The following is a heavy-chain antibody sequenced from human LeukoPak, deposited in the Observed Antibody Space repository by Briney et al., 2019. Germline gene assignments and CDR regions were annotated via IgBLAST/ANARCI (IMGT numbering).Heavy chain of an antibody. D-gene: IGHD1-26*01. CDR1: GVTFNSYD. CDR3: AKGPVSGSRSPLDY. V-gene: IGHV3-30*18. J-gene: IGHJ4*02. Sequence: PGRSLRLSCAASGVTFNSYDIHWVRQAPGKGLEWVAVISYDGSNKYYADSMKGRFTISRDNSKNTLDLQMDSLRVEDTAIYYCAKGPVSGSRSPLDYWGQGTLVTVSS. CDR2: ISYDGSNK.